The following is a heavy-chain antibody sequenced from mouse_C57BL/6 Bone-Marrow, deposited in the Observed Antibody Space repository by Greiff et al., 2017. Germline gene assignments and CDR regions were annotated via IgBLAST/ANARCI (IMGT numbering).Heavy chain of an antibody. V-gene: IGHV5-17*01. Sequence: EVKVVESGGGLVKPGGSLKLSCAASGFTFSDYGMHWVRQAPEKGLEWVAYISSGSSTIYYADTVKGRFTISRDTAKNTLFLQMTSLRSEDTAMXYCARDMITKYYFDYWGQGTTLTVSS. D-gene: IGHD2-4*01. CDR1: GFTFSDYG. CDR3: ARDMITKYYFDY. CDR2: ISSGSSTI. J-gene: IGHJ2*01.